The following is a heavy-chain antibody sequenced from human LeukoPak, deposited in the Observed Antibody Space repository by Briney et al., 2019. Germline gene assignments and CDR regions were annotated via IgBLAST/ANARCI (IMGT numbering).Heavy chain of an antibody. Sequence: SETLSLTCTVTGGSISSYSWNWIRQPAGKGLEWIGRIYTSGSTNYNPSLKSRVTMSVDTSKNQFSLKLSSVTAADTAIYYCARASSGSYYYFDYWGQGTLVTVSS. CDR1: GGSISSYS. CDR2: IYTSGST. CDR3: ARASSGSYYYFDY. J-gene: IGHJ4*02. D-gene: IGHD3-22*01. V-gene: IGHV4-4*07.